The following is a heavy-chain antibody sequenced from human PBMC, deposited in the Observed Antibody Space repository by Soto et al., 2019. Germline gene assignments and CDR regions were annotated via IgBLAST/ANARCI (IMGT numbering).Heavy chain of an antibody. V-gene: IGHV3-74*01. J-gene: IGHJ6*03. CDR1: EFTFSGRS. CDR3: ARGWFGPDV. D-gene: IGHD3-10*01. CDR2: IDKVGTDS. Sequence: EVQLVGSGGGLVQPGGSLRLSCAASEFTFSGRSVHWVRQAPGKGLVWVSGIDKVGTDSTYADSVKGRFTSSRDNAKNTVYLQMNSLRVEDTALYYCARGWFGPDVWGKGTTVTVSS.